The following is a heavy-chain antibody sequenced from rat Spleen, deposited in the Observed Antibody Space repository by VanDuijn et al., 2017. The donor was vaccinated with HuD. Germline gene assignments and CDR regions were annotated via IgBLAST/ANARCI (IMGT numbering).Heavy chain of an antibody. CDR3: ARPSTETYCFDY. D-gene: IGHD1-11*01. CDR1: GFSFSNYY. CDR2: ISYDGSST. V-gene: IGHV5-29*01. J-gene: IGHJ2*01. Sequence: EVQLVESGGGLVQPGRSLKLSCAASGFSFSNYYMAWVRQAPTKGLEWVATISYDGSSTYYRDSVKGRFTISRDNAKSTLYLQMNSLRSEDTATYYCARPSTETYCFDYWGQGVMVTVSS.